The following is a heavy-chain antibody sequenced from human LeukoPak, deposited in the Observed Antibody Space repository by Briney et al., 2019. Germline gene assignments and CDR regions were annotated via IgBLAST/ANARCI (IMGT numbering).Heavy chain of an antibody. CDR1: GFPFSTFG. CDR2: TRNDEKNQ. D-gene: IGHD3-22*01. Sequence: GGSLRLSCAASGFPFSTFGMHWVRQAPGKGLQWVAFTRNDEKNQYYADSVKGRFTISRDHSKNTLYLQMNSLRAEDTGVYYCAKEGSGSYRCIDFWGQGTLVTVSS. J-gene: IGHJ4*02. CDR3: AKEGSGSYRCIDF. V-gene: IGHV3-30*02.